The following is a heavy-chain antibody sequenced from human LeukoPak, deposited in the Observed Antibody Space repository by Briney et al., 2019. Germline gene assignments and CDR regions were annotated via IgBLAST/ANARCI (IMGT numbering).Heavy chain of an antibody. CDR1: GFTFSSYD. V-gene: IGHV3-23*01. CDR2: ISGSGGST. CDR3: AKGDMVRGVLPRFDY. Sequence: PGGSLRLSCAASGFTFSSYDMSWVRQAPGKGLEWVSAISGSGGSTYYADSVKGRFTISRDNSKNTLYLQMNSLRAEDTAVYYCAKGDMVRGVLPRFDYWGQGTLVTVSS. D-gene: IGHD3-10*01. J-gene: IGHJ4*02.